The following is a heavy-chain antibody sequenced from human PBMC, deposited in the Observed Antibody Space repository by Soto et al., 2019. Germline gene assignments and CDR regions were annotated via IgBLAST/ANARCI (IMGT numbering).Heavy chain of an antibody. CDR2: LNPDSGAT. D-gene: IGHD2-15*01. J-gene: IGHJ5*02. CDR1: GYTLTDHY. V-gene: IGHV1-2*02. CDR3: ARDPSTQGWFDP. Sequence: ASVKVSCKASGYTLTDHYIHWVRQAPGQGLEWMGWLNPDSGATNYALKFQGRVIMSTDTSINTAYMELRWLTSDDTAVYYCARDPSTQGWFDPWGQGTLVPVSS.